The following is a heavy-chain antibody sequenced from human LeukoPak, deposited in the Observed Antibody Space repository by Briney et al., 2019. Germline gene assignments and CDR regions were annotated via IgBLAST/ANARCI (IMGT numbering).Heavy chain of an antibody. CDR3: ATRGTGYGDALDAFDI. V-gene: IGHV1-18*01. D-gene: IGHD4-17*01. CDR2: ISAYNGNT. Sequence: ASVKVSCKASGYTFTSYGISWVRQAPGQGLKWMGWISAYNGNTNYAQKLQGRVTMTTDTSTSTAYMELRSLRSDDTAVYYCATRGTGYGDALDAFDIWGQGTMVTVSS. CDR1: GYTFTSYG. J-gene: IGHJ3*02.